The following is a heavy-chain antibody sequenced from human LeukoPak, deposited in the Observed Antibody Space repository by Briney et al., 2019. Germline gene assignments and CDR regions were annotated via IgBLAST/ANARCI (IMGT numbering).Heavy chain of an antibody. CDR1: GFTFSSYS. V-gene: IGHV3-23*01. CDR3: AKDRPTWSIDY. D-gene: IGHD2-15*01. CDR2: ISSSGGNT. Sequence: PGGSLRLSCAASGFTFSSYSMSWVRQAPGKGLEWVSSISSSGGNTYYPDSVKGRFTISRDNSKNTMYLQMNSLRAEDTAVYYCAKDRPTWSIDYWGQGTLVTVSS. J-gene: IGHJ4*02.